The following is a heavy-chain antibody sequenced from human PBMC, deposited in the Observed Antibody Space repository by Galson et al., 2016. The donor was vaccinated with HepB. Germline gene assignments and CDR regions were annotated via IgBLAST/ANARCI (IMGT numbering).Heavy chain of an antibody. J-gene: IGHJ4*02. CDR2: IYETGTA. Sequence: ETLSLTCDVSGGSISSNYWWGWVRQSPEKGFEWIGEIYETGTANYNPPFTRRATISVDKSKNQFSLRLDSVTAADTAVYYCTRGTLGTAATMAFDYWGQGTLVSVSS. CDR1: GGSISSNYW. CDR3: TRGTLGTAATMAFDY. V-gene: IGHV4-4*02. D-gene: IGHD4/OR15-4a*01.